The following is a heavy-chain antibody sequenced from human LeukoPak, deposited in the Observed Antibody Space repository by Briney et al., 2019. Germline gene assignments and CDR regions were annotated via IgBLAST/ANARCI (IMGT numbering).Heavy chain of an antibody. J-gene: IGHJ2*01. Sequence: GGSLRLSCAASGFTFSSYSMNWARQAPGKGLEWVSYISSSSSTIYYADSVKGRFTISRDNAKNSLYLQMNSLRAEDTAVYYCARDARQSSGWYGSEYFDLWGRGTLVTVSS. V-gene: IGHV3-48*01. CDR3: ARDARQSSGWYGSEYFDL. D-gene: IGHD6-19*01. CDR1: GFTFSSYS. CDR2: ISSSSSTI.